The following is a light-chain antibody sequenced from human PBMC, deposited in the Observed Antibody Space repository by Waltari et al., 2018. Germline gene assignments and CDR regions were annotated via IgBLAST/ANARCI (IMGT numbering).Light chain of an antibody. Sequence: EIVLTQSPATLSLSPGEGATHSCRASQSVSSYLAWYQQKPGQAPRLLIYDASNRATGIPARFSGSGSGTDFTLTISSLEPEDFAVYYCQQRSLFGQGTKVEIK. V-gene: IGKV3-11*01. CDR3: QQRSL. CDR1: QSVSSY. CDR2: DAS. J-gene: IGKJ1*01.